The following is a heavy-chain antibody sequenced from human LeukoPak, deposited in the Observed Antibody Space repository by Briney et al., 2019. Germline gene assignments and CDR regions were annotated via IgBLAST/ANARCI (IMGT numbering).Heavy chain of an antibody. CDR2: IYNSGSP. D-gene: IGHD1-1*01. V-gene: IGHV4-61*08. CDR3: AGDVMSTALDAFDV. J-gene: IGHJ3*01. Sequence: PSETLSLTCTVSGGSISSGDYYWSWIRQPPGKGLELIGYIYNSGSPTYNPSLKSRVTISVDTSKNQFSLQLRSVTAADTAVYYCAGDVMSTALDAFDVWGQGTMVTVSS. CDR1: GGSISSGDYY.